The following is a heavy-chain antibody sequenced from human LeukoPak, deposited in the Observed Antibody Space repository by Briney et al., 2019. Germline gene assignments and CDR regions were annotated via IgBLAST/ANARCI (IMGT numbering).Heavy chain of an antibody. D-gene: IGHD3-10*01. CDR3: AREGVTMVRGGRPYYFDY. CDR2: INWNGGST. Sequence: GGSLRLSCAASGFTFDDYGMSWVRQAPGKGLEWVSGINWNGGSTGYADSVKGRFTISRDNAKNSLYPQMNSLRAEDTALYHCAREGVTMVRGGRPYYFDYWGQGTLVTVSS. CDR1: GFTFDDYG. J-gene: IGHJ4*02. V-gene: IGHV3-20*01.